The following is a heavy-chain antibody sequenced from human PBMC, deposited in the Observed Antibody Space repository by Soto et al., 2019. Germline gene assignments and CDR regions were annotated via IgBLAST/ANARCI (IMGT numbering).Heavy chain of an antibody. CDR3: ATGPFAEAPGDFVWLLFPGLRFDY. CDR1: GYTLTELS. J-gene: IGHJ4*02. Sequence: QVQLVQSGAEVKKPGASVKVSCKVSGYTLTELSMHWVRQAPGKGLEWMGGFDPEDGETIYAQKLQGRVTMTEDTSTDTAYMELSSLSSEDTAVYYCATGPFAEAPGDFVWLLFPGLRFDYWGQGTLVTVSS. CDR2: FDPEDGET. V-gene: IGHV1-24*01. D-gene: IGHD3-9*01.